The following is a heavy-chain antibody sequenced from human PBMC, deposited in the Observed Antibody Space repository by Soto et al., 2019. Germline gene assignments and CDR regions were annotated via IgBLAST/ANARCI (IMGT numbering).Heavy chain of an antibody. CDR2: IYAGDSDT. Sequence: GESLKISCKGSGYSSTSYWIGWVRQMPGKGLEWMGIIYAGDSDTRYSPSFQGQVTISADKSISTAYLQWSSLKASDTAMYYCARHMRDIGFYYYYGMDVWGQGTTVTVSS. J-gene: IGHJ6*02. CDR3: ARHMRDIGFYYYYGMDV. D-gene: IGHD2-15*01. CDR1: GYSSTSYW. V-gene: IGHV5-51*01.